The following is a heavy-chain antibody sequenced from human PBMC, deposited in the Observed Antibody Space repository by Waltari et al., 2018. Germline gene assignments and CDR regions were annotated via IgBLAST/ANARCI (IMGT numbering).Heavy chain of an antibody. CDR1: GGSITTRIYH. V-gene: IGHV4-39*07. CDR3: ARQPPTTVPTPRSPFDT. Sequence: QPQLQESGPGLEKPSETLSLTCPVSGGSITTRIYHWAWLRQTPGKGLEWIGSIHISGSTYYNPSLRSRVTMSVDTSNNQFSLKLTSVTAADTAVYYCARQPPTTVPTPRSPFDTWGQGTMVSVSS. D-gene: IGHD4-17*01. J-gene: IGHJ3*02. CDR2: IHISGST.